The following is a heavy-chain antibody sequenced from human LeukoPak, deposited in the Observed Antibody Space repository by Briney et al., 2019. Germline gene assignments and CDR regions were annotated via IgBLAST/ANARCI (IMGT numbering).Heavy chain of an antibody. V-gene: IGHV3-21*01. Sequence: GGSLRLSCAASGFTFSSYSMNWVRQAPGKGLEWVSSISSSSSYIYYADSVKGRFTISRDNAKNSLYLQMNSLRAEDTAVYYCARDRRPVVPAASIHGDYGEDAFDIWGQGTMVTVSS. D-gene: IGHD2-2*01. CDR1: GFTFSSYS. J-gene: IGHJ3*02. CDR3: ARDRRPVVPAASIHGDYGEDAFDI. CDR2: ISSSSSYI.